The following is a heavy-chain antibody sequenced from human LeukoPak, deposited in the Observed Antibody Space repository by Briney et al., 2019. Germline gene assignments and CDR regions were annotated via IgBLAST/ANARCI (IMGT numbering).Heavy chain of an antibody. V-gene: IGHV4-30-2*01. J-gene: IGHJ4*02. CDR1: GGSISSGGYY. Sequence: SETLSLTCTVSGGSISSGGYYWSWIRQPPGKGLEWIGYIYHSGSTYYNPSLKSRVTISVDRSKNQFSLKLSSVTAADTAVYYCARRGRGELGYCSGGSCYGVFDYWGQGTLVTVSS. D-gene: IGHD2-15*01. CDR3: ARRGRGELGYCSGGSCYGVFDY. CDR2: IYHSGST.